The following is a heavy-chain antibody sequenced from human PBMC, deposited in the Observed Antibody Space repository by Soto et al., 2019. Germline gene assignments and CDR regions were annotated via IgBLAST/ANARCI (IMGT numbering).Heavy chain of an antibody. J-gene: IGHJ4*02. D-gene: IGHD2-15*01. Sequence: QVQLVQSGAEVKKPGASVKVSCKASGYTFTSYGISWVRQAPGQGLEWMGWISAYNGNTNYAQKLQGRVTMTTDTSTSTPYMELRSLRSDDTAVYYCARVGDIVVVVAPHPKDYWGQGTLVTVSS. CDR2: ISAYNGNT. CDR1: GYTFTSYG. V-gene: IGHV1-18*01. CDR3: ARVGDIVVVVAPHPKDY.